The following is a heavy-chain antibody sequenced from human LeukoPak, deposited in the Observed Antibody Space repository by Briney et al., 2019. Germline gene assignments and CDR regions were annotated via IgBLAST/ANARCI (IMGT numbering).Heavy chain of an antibody. Sequence: GGSLRLSCAASGFTFSSYAMLWVRQAPGKGLEWVAVISYDGSNKYYADSVKGRFTISRDNSKDTLYLQMNSLRAEDTAVYYCARDRGGVDYWGQGTLVTVSS. V-gene: IGHV3-30*01. D-gene: IGHD2-21*01. J-gene: IGHJ4*02. CDR2: ISYDGSNK. CDR1: GFTFSSYA. CDR3: ARDRGGVDY.